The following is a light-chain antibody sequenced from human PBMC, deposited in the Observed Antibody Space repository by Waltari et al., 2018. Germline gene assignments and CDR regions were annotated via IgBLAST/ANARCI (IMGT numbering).Light chain of an antibody. J-gene: IGLJ2*01. CDR1: SSDVAGYNY. Sequence: QSALTQPASVSGSPGPSITISCTATSSDVAGYNYVSWYQQHPGKAPKLMIYEVSNRPSGVSNRFSGSKSGNTASLTISGLQAEDEADYYCSSYTSSSTLENVVFGGGTKLTVL. CDR2: EVS. CDR3: SSYTSSSTLENVV. V-gene: IGLV2-14*01.